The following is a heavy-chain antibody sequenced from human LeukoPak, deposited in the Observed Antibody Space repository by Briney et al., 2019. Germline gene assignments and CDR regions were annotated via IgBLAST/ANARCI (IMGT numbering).Heavy chain of an antibody. Sequence: PGGSLRLSCAASGFTFSSYWMSWVRQAPGKGLEWVANIKQDGSEKYYVDSVKGRFTISRDNAKNSLYLQMNSLRAEDTAVYYCARELGYYYDSSGYYDYWGQGAQVIVSS. V-gene: IGHV3-7*01. CDR2: IKQDGSEK. J-gene: IGHJ4*02. CDR3: ARELGYYYDSSGYYDY. CDR1: GFTFSSYW. D-gene: IGHD3-22*01.